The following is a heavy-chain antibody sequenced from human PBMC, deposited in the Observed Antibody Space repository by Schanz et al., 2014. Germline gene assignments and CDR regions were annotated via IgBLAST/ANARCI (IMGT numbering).Heavy chain of an antibody. CDR2: INSDGSSA. CDR3: TRGSGSRSYGWYYDS. V-gene: IGHV3-74*01. CDR1: GFTFSSYW. Sequence: EVQLVESGGGLVQPGGSLRLSCAASGFTFSSYWMHWVRQAPGKGLVWISRINSDGSSASYADSVKGRFTISRDNAKNTLYLQMNSVRAEDSAVYYCTRGSGSRSYGWYYDSWGQGPLVTVSS. J-gene: IGHJ4*02. D-gene: IGHD3-10*01.